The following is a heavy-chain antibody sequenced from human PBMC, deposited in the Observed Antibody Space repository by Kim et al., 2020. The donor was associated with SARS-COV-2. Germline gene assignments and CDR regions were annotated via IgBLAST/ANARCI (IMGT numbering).Heavy chain of an antibody. V-gene: IGHV1-3*01. J-gene: IGHJ4*02. CDR2: INSVSGNT. CDR1: GYTFTNYA. Sequence: ASVKVSCNASGYTFTNYAIHWMRQAPGQRLEWMGGINSVSGNTKYSQMFQSRVTITRDTSATTAYMELGNLSSEDTTVYYCARDNRSCSPITCYGEAIDYCRQRHLVTVSS. CDR3: ARDNRSCSPITCYGEAIDY. D-gene: IGHD2-2*01.